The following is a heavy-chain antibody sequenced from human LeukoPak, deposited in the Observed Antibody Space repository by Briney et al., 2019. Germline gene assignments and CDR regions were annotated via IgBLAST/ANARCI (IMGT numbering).Heavy chain of an antibody. Sequence: GGSLRLSCAASGFTFSSYDMHWVRQATGKGLEWVSAIGTAGDTYYPGSVKGRFTISRENAKNSLYLQMNSLRAGDTAVYYCARDGIAAAVEYYFDYWGQGTLVTVSS. CDR3: ARDGIAAAVEYYFDY. V-gene: IGHV3-13*01. J-gene: IGHJ4*02. CDR1: GFTFSSYD. CDR2: IGTAGDT. D-gene: IGHD6-13*01.